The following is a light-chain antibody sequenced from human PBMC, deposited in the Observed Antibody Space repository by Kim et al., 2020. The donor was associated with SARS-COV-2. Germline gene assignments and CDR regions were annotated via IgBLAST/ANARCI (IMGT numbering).Light chain of an antibody. J-gene: IGKJ1*01. Sequence: ASEGDRVTITCRASQSITTWLAWYQQKPGKTPKLLIYKASSLESGVPIRFSGSGSGTDFTLTISGLQPDDSATYYCQQYISYPRTFGQGTKVDIK. V-gene: IGKV1-5*03. CDR1: QSITTW. CDR3: QQYISYPRT. CDR2: KAS.